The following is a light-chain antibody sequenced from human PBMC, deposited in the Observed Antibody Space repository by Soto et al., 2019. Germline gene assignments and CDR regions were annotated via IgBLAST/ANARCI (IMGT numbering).Light chain of an antibody. J-gene: IGLJ1*01. CDR3: TSYTGSTYV. V-gene: IGLV2-14*01. CDR2: KVS. Sequence: QSVLTEPASVSGSPGQSITISCTGSSGDVGGYNYVSWCQQYPGKVPEVRIYKVSNRHSGVSNLVSGSKSGNTAFLTISGVQAEDEADYYFTSYTGSTYVFGTGTKVTV. CDR1: SGDVGGYNY.